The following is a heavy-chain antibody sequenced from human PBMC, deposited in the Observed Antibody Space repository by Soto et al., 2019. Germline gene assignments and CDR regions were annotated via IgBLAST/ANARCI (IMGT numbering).Heavy chain of an antibody. J-gene: IGHJ4*02. CDR1: GFTFSSYG. Sequence: PGGSLRLSCAASGFTFSSYGMHWVRQALGKGLEWVAVISYDGSNKYYADSVKGRFTISRDNSKNTLYLQMNSLRAEDTAVYYCAKDFTRNHHDPEAGYFDYWGQGTLVTVSS. V-gene: IGHV3-30*18. D-gene: IGHD1-1*01. CDR2: ISYDGSNK. CDR3: AKDFTRNHHDPEAGYFDY.